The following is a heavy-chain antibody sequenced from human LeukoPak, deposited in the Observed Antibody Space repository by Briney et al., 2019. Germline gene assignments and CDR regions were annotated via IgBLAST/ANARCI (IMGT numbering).Heavy chain of an antibody. CDR3: AKVPNSGSYYYFDY. V-gene: IGHV3-23*01. Sequence: GGSLRLSCAASGFTFSSYAMSWVRQAPGKGLEWASAIRGNGADTYYADSVKGRFTISRDNSKNTLYLQMNSLRAEDTAVYYCAKVPNSGSYYYFDYWGQGALVTVSS. CDR1: GFTFSSYA. CDR2: IRGNGADT. J-gene: IGHJ4*02. D-gene: IGHD1-26*01.